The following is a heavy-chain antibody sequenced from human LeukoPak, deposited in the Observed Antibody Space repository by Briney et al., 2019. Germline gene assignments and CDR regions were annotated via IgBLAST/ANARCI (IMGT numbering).Heavy chain of an antibody. CDR3: AKTPISSSWYDY. D-gene: IGHD6-13*01. Sequence: PGGSLRLSCAASGFTFSSYAMSWVRQAPGKGLEWVSAISGSGGSTYYADSVKGRFTISRDNSKNMLYLQMNSLRAEDTAVYYCAKTPISSSWYDYWGQGTLVTVSS. CDR1: GFTFSSYA. CDR2: ISGSGGST. V-gene: IGHV3-23*01. J-gene: IGHJ4*02.